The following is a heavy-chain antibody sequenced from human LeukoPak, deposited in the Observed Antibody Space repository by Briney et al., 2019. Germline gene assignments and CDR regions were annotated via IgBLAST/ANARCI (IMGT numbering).Heavy chain of an antibody. CDR2: IRGSGGST. Sequence: GGSLRLSCAASGFTFSSYAMSWVRQAPGKGLEWVSAIRGSGGSTYYADSVKGRFTISRDNAKKSLYLQMNSLRAEDTAVYYCARELAGHYYGSGSSFDYWGQGTLVTVSS. CDR3: ARELAGHYYGSGSSFDY. CDR1: GFTFSSYA. V-gene: IGHV3-23*01. J-gene: IGHJ4*02. D-gene: IGHD3-10*01.